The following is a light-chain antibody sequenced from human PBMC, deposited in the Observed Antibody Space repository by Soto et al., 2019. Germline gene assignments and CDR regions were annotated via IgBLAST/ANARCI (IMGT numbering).Light chain of an antibody. J-gene: IGKJ1*01. CDR3: QQRQIWLGT. V-gene: IGKV3-11*01. CDR1: QSVSRY. CDR2: DRS. Sequence: EIVLTQSPVTLSLSPGERATLSCRASQSVSRYLAGYKQKPGPAPTLIIYDRSIRATAIPARFSGSGSGTDFTLTITSLQPEDFAMYYCQQRQIWLGTFGQGTKVEIK.